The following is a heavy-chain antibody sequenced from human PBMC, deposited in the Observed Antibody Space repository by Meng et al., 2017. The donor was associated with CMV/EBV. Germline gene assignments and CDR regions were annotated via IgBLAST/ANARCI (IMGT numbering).Heavy chain of an antibody. CDR1: GFTFSRYW. V-gene: IGHV3-7*01. J-gene: IGHJ4*02. CDR3: ARLGYTSSSLDY. CDR2: INQDGTKI. Sequence: GESLKIPCAASGFTFSRYWMTWVRKAPGKGLEWVVNINQDGTKIYYVDTVKGRFTVSRDNARNSVYLQLNSLTVEDTAVYYCARLGYTSSSLDYWGRGALVTVSS. D-gene: IGHD5-18*01.